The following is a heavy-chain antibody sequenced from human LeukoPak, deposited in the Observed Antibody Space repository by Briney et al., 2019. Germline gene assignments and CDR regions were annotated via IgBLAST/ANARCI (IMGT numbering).Heavy chain of an antibody. CDR2: ISSNGGST. D-gene: IGHD3-10*01. Sequence: GGSLRLSCSACGFTFSSYAMHWVRQAPGKGLEYVSAISSNGGSTYYADSVKGRFTISRDNSKNTLYLQMNSLRAEDTAVYNCARGRGSYSLDYWGQGTLVTVSS. J-gene: IGHJ4*02. V-gene: IGHV3-64*04. CDR3: ARGRGSYSLDY. CDR1: GFTFSSYA.